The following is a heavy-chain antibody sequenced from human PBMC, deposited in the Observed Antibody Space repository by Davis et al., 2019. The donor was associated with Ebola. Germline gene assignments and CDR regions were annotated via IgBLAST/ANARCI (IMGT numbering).Heavy chain of an antibody. D-gene: IGHD6-13*01. CDR3: ASTGENYSNSWYHHYGMDV. CDR2: IIPIFGTA. J-gene: IGHJ6*04. CDR1: GCTFSSYA. V-gene: IGHV1-69*06. Sequence: SVKVSCKASGCTFSSYAISWVRQAPGQGLEWMGGIIPIFGTANYAQKFQGRVPITADKSTSTAYMELSSLRSEDTAVYYCASTGENYSNSWYHHYGMDVWGKGTTVTVSS.